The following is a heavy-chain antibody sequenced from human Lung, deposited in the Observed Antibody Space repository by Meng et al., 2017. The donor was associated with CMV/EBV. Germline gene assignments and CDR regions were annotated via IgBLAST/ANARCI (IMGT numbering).Heavy chain of an antibody. CDR2: INADNGDT. CDR3: ARGYYDSRGYSHHYSQY. CDR1: GYTFINYV. V-gene: IGHV1-3*01. J-gene: IGHJ1*01. Sequence: QVQLVQSGAEVKKPGASVKVSCKASGYTFINYVMHWVRQAPGQRPEWMGWINADNGDTKYSQKFQGRVTITRDTSASTAYMELSSLRSEDTAIYYCARGYYDSRGYSHHYSQYWGQGTLVTVSS. D-gene: IGHD3-22*01.